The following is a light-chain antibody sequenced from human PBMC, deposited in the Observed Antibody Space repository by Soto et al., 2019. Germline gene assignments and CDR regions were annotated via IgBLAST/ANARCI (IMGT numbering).Light chain of an antibody. V-gene: IGLV2-23*02. CDR3: CSYAGGSTFG. Sequence: QSALTQPASVSGSPGQSITISCTGTSSDVGSYNLVSWYQQHSGKAPKLMIYEVIKWASGVSDRFSGSKSGNTASLTISGLQAEDEADYYCCSYAGGSTFGFGTGTKVTVL. CDR1: SSDVGSYNL. CDR2: EVI. J-gene: IGLJ1*01.